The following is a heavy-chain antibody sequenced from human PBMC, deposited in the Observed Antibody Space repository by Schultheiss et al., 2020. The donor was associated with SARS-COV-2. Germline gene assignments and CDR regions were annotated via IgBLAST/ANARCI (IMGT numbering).Heavy chain of an antibody. J-gene: IGHJ6*02. CDR3: AKVGYDYYYYGMDV. D-gene: IGHD5-12*01. CDR1: GFTFSNAW. V-gene: IGHV3-11*04. CDR2: ISSSGSTI. Sequence: GGSLRLSCAASGFTFSNAWMSWVRQAPGKGLEWVSYISSSGSTIYYADSVKGRFTISRDNAKNSLYLQMNSLRAEDTAVYYCAKVGYDYYYYGMDVWGQGTTVTVSS.